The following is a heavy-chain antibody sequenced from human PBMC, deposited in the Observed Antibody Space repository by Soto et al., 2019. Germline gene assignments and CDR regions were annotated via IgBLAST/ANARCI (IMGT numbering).Heavy chain of an antibody. CDR1: GFTFSVYA. CDR3: ARDPSYGPYYYGMDV. D-gene: IGHD5-18*01. Sequence: QVQLVESGGGVVQPGRSLRLSCAASGFTFSVYAMHWVRQAPGKGLEWVAVISYDGSNKYYADSVKGRFTISRDNSQNTLYLQMNSLRAEDTAVYYCARDPSYGPYYYGMDVWGQGTTVTVSS. J-gene: IGHJ6*02. V-gene: IGHV3-30-3*01. CDR2: ISYDGSNK.